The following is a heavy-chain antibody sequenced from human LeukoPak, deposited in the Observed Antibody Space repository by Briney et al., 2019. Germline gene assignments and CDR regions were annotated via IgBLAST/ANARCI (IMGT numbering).Heavy chain of an antibody. J-gene: IGHJ4*02. CDR1: GGSISSYY. CDR3: ARVLLYYYDSSGYYY. V-gene: IGHV4-59*12. Sequence: SETLSLTCTVSGGSISSYYWSWIRQPPVKGLEWIGYIYYSGSTNYNPSLKSRVTISVDTSKNQFSLKLSSVTAADTAVYYCARVLLYYYDSSGYYYWGQGTLVTVSS. CDR2: IYYSGST. D-gene: IGHD3-22*01.